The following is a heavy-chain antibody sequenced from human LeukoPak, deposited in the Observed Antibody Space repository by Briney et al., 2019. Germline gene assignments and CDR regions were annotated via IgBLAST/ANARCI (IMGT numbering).Heavy chain of an antibody. J-gene: IGHJ3*01. CDR2: SCASGTSASI. D-gene: IGHD3-3*01. Sequence: SQTLSLTCTVSGGSLSNSDYYWSWIRQPAGKGLEWFGRSCASGTSASIKSSPYLSSRVTISRDRSKNQVSLILSSVAAADTAVYYCARDYRLEGALDFWGQGTMVTVSS. CDR1: GGSLSNSDYY. V-gene: IGHV4-61*02. CDR3: ARDYRLEGALDF.